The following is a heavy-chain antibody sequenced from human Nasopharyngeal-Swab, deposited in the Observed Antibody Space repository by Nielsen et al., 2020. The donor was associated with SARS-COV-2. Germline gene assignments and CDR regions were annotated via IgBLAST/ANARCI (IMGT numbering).Heavy chain of an antibody. Sequence: GESLKISCAASGFIFRDFAFHWVRQAPGKGLEWVAIISYRGDNKNYANSVRGRFTISRDDSKNTLYLQMNSLRAEDTAVYYCARGTGHGAFDIWGQGTMVTVSS. CDR1: GFIFRDFA. J-gene: IGHJ3*02. CDR3: ARGTGHGAFDI. CDR2: ISYRGDNK. V-gene: IGHV3-30-3*01. D-gene: IGHD3/OR15-3a*01.